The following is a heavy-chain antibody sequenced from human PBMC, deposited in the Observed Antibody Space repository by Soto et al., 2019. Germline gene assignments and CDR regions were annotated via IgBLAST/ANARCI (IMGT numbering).Heavy chain of an antibody. D-gene: IGHD3-10*01. V-gene: IGHV1-46*01. Sequence: QMHLAQSGAEVKTPGASVKVSCKTSGYNFATYYIQWVRQAPGQGLEWMGIINPRGGSANYPQKFQGRVTMTSDTSTSTVHMELSSLRSEDTAVYFCAIVVRGSDYWGQGSLVTVSS. CDR2: INPRGGSA. J-gene: IGHJ4*02. CDR3: AIVVRGSDY. CDR1: GYNFATYY.